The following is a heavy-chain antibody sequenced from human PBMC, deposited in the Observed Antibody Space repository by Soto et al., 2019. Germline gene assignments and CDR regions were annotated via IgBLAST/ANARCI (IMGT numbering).Heavy chain of an antibody. CDR2: ISYDGSNK. J-gene: IGHJ4*02. Sequence: GGSLRLSCAASGFTFSSYAMHWVRQAPGKGLEWVAVISYDGSNKYYADSVRGRFTISRDNSKNTLYLQMNSLRAEDTAVYYCAGDFYYGSGSYSVPHYWGQGTLVTVSS. CDR3: AGDFYYGSGSYSVPHY. D-gene: IGHD3-10*01. CDR1: GFTFSSYA. V-gene: IGHV3-30-3*01.